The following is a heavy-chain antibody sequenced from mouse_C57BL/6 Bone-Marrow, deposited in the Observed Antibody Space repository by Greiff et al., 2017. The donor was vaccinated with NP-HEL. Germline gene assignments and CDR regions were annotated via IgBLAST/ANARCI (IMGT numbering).Heavy chain of an antibody. V-gene: IGHV3-8*01. CDR1: GYSITSDY. Sequence: VQLKESGPGLAKPSQTLSLTCSVTGYSITSDYWNWIRKFPGNKLEYMGYISYSGSTYYNPSLKSRISITRDTSKNQYYLQLNSVTTEDTATYYCAKVPATTVVATHWYFDVWGTGTTVTVSS. CDR3: AKVPATTVVATHWYFDV. J-gene: IGHJ1*03. CDR2: ISYSGST. D-gene: IGHD1-1*01.